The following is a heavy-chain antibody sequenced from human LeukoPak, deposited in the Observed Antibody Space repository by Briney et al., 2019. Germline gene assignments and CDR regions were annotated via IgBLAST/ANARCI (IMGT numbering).Heavy chain of an antibody. Sequence: SETLSLTCSASGGPITEYYWSWIRQPPGKGLEWIGYIYHTGGTNYSPSLKSRVTMSVDASRNQFSLKLVSVTAADTAVYYCARDRGTTGYYYLDSWGQGILVTVSS. CDR1: GGPITEYY. D-gene: IGHD1-26*01. V-gene: IGHV4-59*01. CDR2: IYHTGGT. J-gene: IGHJ4*02. CDR3: ARDRGTTGYYYLDS.